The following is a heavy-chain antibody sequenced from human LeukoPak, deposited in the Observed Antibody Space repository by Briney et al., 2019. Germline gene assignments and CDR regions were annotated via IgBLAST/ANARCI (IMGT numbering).Heavy chain of an antibody. CDR2: TRFDGSTK. D-gene: IGHD1-26*01. V-gene: IGHV3-30*02. Sequence: GGSLRLSCAASGFTFSSYGMHWVRQAPGKGLEWVAFTRFDGSTKYYADSVKGRFTISRDNSKNTLSPQMNSLRPEDTAVYYCAKDDGNYYGDAFDIWGRGTMVAVSS. J-gene: IGHJ3*02. CDR1: GFTFSSYG. CDR3: AKDDGNYYGDAFDI.